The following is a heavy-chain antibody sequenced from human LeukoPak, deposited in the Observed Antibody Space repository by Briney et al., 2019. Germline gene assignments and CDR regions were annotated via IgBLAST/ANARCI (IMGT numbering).Heavy chain of an antibody. V-gene: IGHV3-48*03. CDR2: ISSSGSTI. CDR1: GFXFSAYG. D-gene: IGHD2-15*01. CDR3: ARDCGGGSCYGPYDAFDI. J-gene: IGHJ3*02. Sequence: PGGSLRLSCEASGFXFSAYGMHWVRQAPGKGLEWVSYISSSGSTIYYADSVKGRFTISRDNAKNSLYLQMNSLRAEDTAVYYCARDCGGGSCYGPYDAFDIWGQGAMVTVSS.